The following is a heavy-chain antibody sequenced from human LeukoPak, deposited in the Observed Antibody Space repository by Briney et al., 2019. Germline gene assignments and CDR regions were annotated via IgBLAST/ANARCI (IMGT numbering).Heavy chain of an antibody. CDR3: AGDPGYCSSTSCKYNWFDP. CDR2: ISAYNGNT. V-gene: IGHV1-18*01. CDR1: GYTFTSYG. D-gene: IGHD2-2*01. Sequence: GASVTVSCKASGYTFTSYGISWVRQAPGQGLEWMGWISAYNGNTNYAQKLQGRVTMTTDTSTSTAYMELRSLRSDDTAVYYCAGDPGYCSSTSCKYNWFDPWGQGTLVTVS. J-gene: IGHJ5*02.